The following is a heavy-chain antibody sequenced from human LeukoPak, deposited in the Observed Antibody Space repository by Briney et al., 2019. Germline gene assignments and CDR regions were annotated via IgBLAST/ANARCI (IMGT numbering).Heavy chain of an antibody. D-gene: IGHD3-3*01. CDR1: GGTFSSYA. CDR3: ARELTYFDFWSGSRRWFDP. Sequence: ASVKVSCKASGGTFSSYAISWVRQAPGQGLEWMGRIIPIFGTANYAQKFQGRVTITTDESTSTAYMELSSLRSEDTAVYYCARELTYFDFWSGSRRWFDPWGQGTPVTVSS. V-gene: IGHV1-69*05. J-gene: IGHJ5*02. CDR2: IIPIFGTA.